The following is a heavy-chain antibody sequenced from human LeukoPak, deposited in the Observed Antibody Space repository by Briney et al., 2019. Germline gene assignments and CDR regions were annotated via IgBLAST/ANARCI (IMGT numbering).Heavy chain of an antibody. J-gene: IGHJ6*02. V-gene: IGHV1-2*04. CDR1: GYTFTGYY. D-gene: IGHD3-9*01. CDR2: INPNSGGT. Sequence: ASVKVSCKASGYTFTGYYMHWVRQAPGQGLEWMGWINPNSGGTNYAQKFQGWVTMTRDTSISTAYMELSRLRSDDTAVYYCARVLRYFDWLYKPYYYGMVVWGQGTTVTVSS. CDR3: ARVLRYFDWLYKPYYYGMVV.